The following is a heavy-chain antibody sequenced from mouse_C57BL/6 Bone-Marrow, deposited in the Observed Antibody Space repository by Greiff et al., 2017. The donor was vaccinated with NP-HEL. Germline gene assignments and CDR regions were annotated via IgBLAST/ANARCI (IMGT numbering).Heavy chain of an antibody. D-gene: IGHD2-4*01. J-gene: IGHJ3*01. CDR2: IFPGSGST. CDR3: ARSRGLRKKGWFDY. V-gene: IGHV1-75*01. Sequence: PGQGLEWIGWIFPGSGSTYYNEKFKGKATLTVDKSSSTAYMLLSSLTSEDSAVYFCARSRGLRKKGWFDYGGQGTLVTVSA.